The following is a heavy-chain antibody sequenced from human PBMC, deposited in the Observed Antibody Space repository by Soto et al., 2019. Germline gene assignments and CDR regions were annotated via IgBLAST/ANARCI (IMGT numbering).Heavy chain of an antibody. Sequence: PSETLCLTCTVSGGSISSSSYYWGWIRQPPGKGLEWIGSIYYSGSTYYNPSLKSRVTISVDTSKNQFSLKLSSVTAADTAVYYCARLGYCSGGSCYYLGYYYYYMDVWGKGTTVTVSS. J-gene: IGHJ6*03. CDR3: ARLGYCSGGSCYYLGYYYYYMDV. D-gene: IGHD2-15*01. CDR1: GGSISSSSYY. CDR2: IYYSGST. V-gene: IGHV4-39*01.